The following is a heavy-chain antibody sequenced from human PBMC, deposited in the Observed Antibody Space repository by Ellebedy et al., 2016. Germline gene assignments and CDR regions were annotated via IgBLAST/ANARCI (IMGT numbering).Heavy chain of an antibody. V-gene: IGHV1-58*01. D-gene: IGHD5-12*01. CDR2: IVVGSGNT. Sequence: SVKVSXXASGFTFTSSAVQWVRQARGQRLEWIGWIVVGSGNTNYAQKFQERVTITRDMSTSTAYMELSSLRSEDTAVYYCAADPLGWTTINRHYYYMDVWGKGTTVTVSS. CDR3: AADPLGWTTINRHYYYMDV. J-gene: IGHJ6*03. CDR1: GFTFTSSA.